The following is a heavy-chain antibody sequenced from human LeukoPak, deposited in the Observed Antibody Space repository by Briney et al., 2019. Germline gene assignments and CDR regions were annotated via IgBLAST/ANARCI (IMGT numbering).Heavy chain of an antibody. Sequence: GGSLRLSCAASGFTVSSNYMSWVRQAPGKGLEWVSVIYSGGSTYYADSVKGRFTISRDNSKNTLYLQMNSLRAEDTAVYYCARDRTNYYGSASYGMDVWGQGTTVTVSS. CDR3: ARDRTNYYGSASYGMDV. J-gene: IGHJ6*02. CDR1: GFTVSSNY. V-gene: IGHV3-66*01. CDR2: IYSGGST. D-gene: IGHD3-10*01.